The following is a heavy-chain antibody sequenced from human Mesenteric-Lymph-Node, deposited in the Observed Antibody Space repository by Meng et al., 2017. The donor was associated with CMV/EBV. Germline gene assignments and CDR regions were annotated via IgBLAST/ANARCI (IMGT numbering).Heavy chain of an antibody. CDR3: AKVTYYYDSSGYYHFDY. CDR1: GFTFSSYA. V-gene: IGHV3-23*01. D-gene: IGHD3-22*01. CDR2: ISGSGGST. J-gene: IGHJ4*02. Sequence: GESLKISCAGSGFTFSSYAMTWVRQAPGKGLEWVSAISGSGGSTYYADSVKGRFTISRDNSKNTLYLQMNSLRAEDTAVYYCAKVTYYYDSSGYYHFDYWGQGTLVTVSS.